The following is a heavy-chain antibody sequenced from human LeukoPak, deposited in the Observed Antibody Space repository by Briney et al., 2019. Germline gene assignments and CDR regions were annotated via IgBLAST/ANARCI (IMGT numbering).Heavy chain of an antibody. CDR2: IYYSGST. D-gene: IGHD3-3*01. J-gene: IGHJ6*04. CDR3: ARDRNDFWSGYLMDV. V-gene: IGHV4-31*03. Sequence: SETLPLTCTVSGGSISSGGYYWSWIRQHPGKGLEWIGYIYYSGSTYYNPSLKSRVTISVDTSKNQFSLKLSSVTAADTAVYYCARDRNDFWSGYLMDVWGKGTTVTVSS. CDR1: GGSISSGGYY.